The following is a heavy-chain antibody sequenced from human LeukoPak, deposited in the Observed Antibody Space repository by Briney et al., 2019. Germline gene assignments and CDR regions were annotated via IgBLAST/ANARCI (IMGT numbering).Heavy chain of an antibody. D-gene: IGHD2-15*01. CDR1: GYTLTELS. CDR3: ATDRRWGVVVAATLFDY. Sequence: ASVKVSCKVSGYTLTELSMHWVRQALGKGLEWMGGFDPEDGETIYAQKFQGRVTMTEDTSTDTAYMELSSLRSEDTAVYYCATDRRWGVVVAATLFDYWGQGTLVTVSS. J-gene: IGHJ4*02. CDR2: FDPEDGET. V-gene: IGHV1-24*01.